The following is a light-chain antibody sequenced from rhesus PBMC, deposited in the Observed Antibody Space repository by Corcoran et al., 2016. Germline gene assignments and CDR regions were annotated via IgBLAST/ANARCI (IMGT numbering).Light chain of an antibody. CDR1: QSIVRW. CDR3: QQYNSSPYS. CDR2: KAS. Sequence: DIQMTQSPSSLSASVVDTVPITCRSSQSIVRWLAWYQQKPGKAPNLRIYKASTLQSGVPSRFSGSGYGTDFTLTISRLQSEDFATYYCQQYNSSPYSFGQGTKVEIK. J-gene: IGKJ2*01. V-gene: IGKV1-22*01.